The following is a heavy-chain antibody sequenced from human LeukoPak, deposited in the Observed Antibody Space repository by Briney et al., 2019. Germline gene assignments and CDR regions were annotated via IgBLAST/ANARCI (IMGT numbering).Heavy chain of an antibody. Sequence: SETLSLTCAVYGGSFSGYYWSWIRQPPGKGLEWIGEINHSGSTNYNPSLKSRVTISVDTSKNQFSLKLNSVTAADTAVYYCARDDYTIAAAGVYWGQGTLVTVSS. CDR3: ARDDYTIAAAGVY. CDR1: GGSFSGYY. CDR2: INHSGST. V-gene: IGHV4-34*01. J-gene: IGHJ4*02. D-gene: IGHD6-13*01.